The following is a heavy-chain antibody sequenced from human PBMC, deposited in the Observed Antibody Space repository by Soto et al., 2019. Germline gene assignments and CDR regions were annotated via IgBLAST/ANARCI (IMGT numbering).Heavy chain of an antibody. CDR2: IYHSGST. Sequence: PSEPMSLTCAVFGGSISSGGYSWSCIRQPPGKGLEWIAYIYHSGSTYYNPSLKSRVTISVDTSKNQFSLNLSSVTAADTAVYYCARGMTTVVTGPPEPYVSWGQGTRVAVSS. D-gene: IGHD4-17*01. CDR1: GGSISSGGYS. CDR3: ARGMTTVVTGPPEPYVS. V-gene: IGHV4-30-2*02. J-gene: IGHJ5*02.